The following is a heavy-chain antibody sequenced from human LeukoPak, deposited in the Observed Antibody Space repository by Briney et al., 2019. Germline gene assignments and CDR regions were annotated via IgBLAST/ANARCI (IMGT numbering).Heavy chain of an antibody. CDR3: ARARIAAAGRPVNWFDP. CDR2: TNAGNGNT. D-gene: IGHD6-13*01. Sequence: ASVKVSCKASGYTLISYAMLWVRQAPGQRLEWMGWTNAGNGNTKYSQKFQGRVTITRDTSASTAYMELSSLRSEDTAVYYCARARIAAAGRPVNWFDPWGQGTLVTVSS. J-gene: IGHJ5*02. CDR1: GYTLISYA. V-gene: IGHV1-3*01.